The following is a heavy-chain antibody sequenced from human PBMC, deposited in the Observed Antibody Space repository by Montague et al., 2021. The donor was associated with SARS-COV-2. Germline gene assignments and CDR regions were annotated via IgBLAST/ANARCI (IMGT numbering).Heavy chain of an antibody. CDR3: ARGGYYGYAFDI. D-gene: IGHD3-10*01. CDR1: GGSISSYY. CDR2: IYYSGST. J-gene: IGHJ3*02. V-gene: IGHV4-59*01. Sequence: SETLSLTCTVSGGSISSYYWSWIRQPPGKGLEWIGHIYYSGSTNYNPSLKSRVTISVDTSKNQFSLKLSSVTAADTAVYYCARGGYYGYAFDIWGQGTMVTVSS.